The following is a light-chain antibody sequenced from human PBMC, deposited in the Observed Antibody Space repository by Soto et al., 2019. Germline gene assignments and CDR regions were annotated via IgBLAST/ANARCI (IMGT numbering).Light chain of an antibody. CDR1: QGITNE. Sequence: AIQMTQSPSSLPASVGDRVSITCRASQGITNELGWYQQKPGKAPKLLIYAASSLQSGVPSRFSGSGSGTVFTLTISSLQPEDFATYYCMQDYNYPTVGQGNKGDIK. J-gene: IGKJ1*01. CDR2: AAS. V-gene: IGKV1-6*01. CDR3: MQDYNYPT.